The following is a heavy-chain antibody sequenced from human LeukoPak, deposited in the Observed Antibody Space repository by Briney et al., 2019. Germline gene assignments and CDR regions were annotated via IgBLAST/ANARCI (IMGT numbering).Heavy chain of an antibody. V-gene: IGHV3-23*01. CDR1: GFTFTNYA. CDR2: ISASGTTT. Sequence: GGSLRLSCAASGFTFTNYAMSWVRQTPGKGLEWVSSISASGTTTYFADSVKGWFTISRDNSKNTLYLQITSLRAEDTAVYYCVAYYGSGRSADWGQGTLVTVSS. D-gene: IGHD3-10*01. J-gene: IGHJ4*02. CDR3: VAYYGSGRSAD.